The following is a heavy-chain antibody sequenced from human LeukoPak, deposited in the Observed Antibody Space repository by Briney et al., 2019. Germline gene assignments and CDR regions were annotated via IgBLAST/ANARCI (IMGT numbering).Heavy chain of an antibody. V-gene: IGHV4-59*12. CDR1: GGSISSYY. J-gene: IGHJ5*02. CDR3: ARVLAAAGNNWFDP. CDR2: IYYSGST. Sequence: SETLSLTCTVSGGSISSYYWSWIRQPPGKGLEWIGYIYYSGSTNYNPSLKSRVTISVDTSKNQFSLKLTSVTAADTAVYYCARVLAAAGNNWFDPWGQGTLVTVSS. D-gene: IGHD6-13*01.